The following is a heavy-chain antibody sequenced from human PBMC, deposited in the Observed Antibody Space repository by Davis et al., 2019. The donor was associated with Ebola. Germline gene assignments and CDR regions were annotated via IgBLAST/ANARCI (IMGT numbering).Heavy chain of an antibody. CDR2: ISSSMSTT. V-gene: IGHV3-48*02. Sequence: PGGSLRLSCAASGFTSTTYQINCVPQAPGKGLEWVSYISSSMSTTYYADSVKVRFNISRDNAKNSLYLQMNSLRDEDTAVYYCARDSGFVWEVYHYYYGMDVWGQGTTVTVSS. CDR3: ARDSGFVWEVYHYYYGMDV. CDR1: GFTSTTYQ. J-gene: IGHJ6*02. D-gene: IGHD1-26*01.